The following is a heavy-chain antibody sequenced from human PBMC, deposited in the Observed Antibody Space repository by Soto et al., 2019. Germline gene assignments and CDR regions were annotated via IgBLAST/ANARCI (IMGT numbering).Heavy chain of an antibody. CDR1: GGSFSGYY. CDR3: ARTGLRFLEWLSYRSPSGMDV. V-gene: IGHV4-34*01. J-gene: IGHJ6*02. Sequence: SETLSLTCAVYGGSFSGYYWSWIRQPPGKGLGWIGEINHSGSTNYNPSLKSRVTISVDTSKNQFSLKLSSVTAADTAVYYCARTGLRFLEWLSYRSPSGMDVWGQGTTVTVSS. D-gene: IGHD3-3*01. CDR2: INHSGST.